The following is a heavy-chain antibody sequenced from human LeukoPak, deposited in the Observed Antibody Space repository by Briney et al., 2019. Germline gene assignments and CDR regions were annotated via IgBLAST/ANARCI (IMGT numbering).Heavy chain of an antibody. V-gene: IGHV3-23*01. CDR1: GFTFSSYG. D-gene: IGHD3-22*01. CDR2: ISGSGGST. J-gene: IGHJ4*02. Sequence: GGTLRLSCAASGFTFSSYGMSWVRQAPGKGLEWVSAISGSGGSTYYADSVKGRFTISRDNAKNSLHLQMNSLRAEDTAVYYCARDTYYYDSTAYLIDYWGQGTLVTVSS. CDR3: ARDTYYYDSTAYLIDY.